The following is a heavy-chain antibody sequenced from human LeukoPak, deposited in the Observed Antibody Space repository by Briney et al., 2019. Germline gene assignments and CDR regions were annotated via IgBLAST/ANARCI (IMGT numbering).Heavy chain of an antibody. J-gene: IGHJ4*02. CDR2: VSLAGRT. V-gene: IGHV4-4*02. CDR1: GGSITTTNY. D-gene: IGHD1-26*01. Sequence: KPSGNLSLTCGVSGGSITTTNYWSWVRQPPGGGLEWIGEVSLAGRTRYNPSLKNRVNISIDESKNHLYLNLASVTAADTAVYYCSRESGPFCPFGHWGQGTLVAVTS. CDR3: SRESGPFCPFGH.